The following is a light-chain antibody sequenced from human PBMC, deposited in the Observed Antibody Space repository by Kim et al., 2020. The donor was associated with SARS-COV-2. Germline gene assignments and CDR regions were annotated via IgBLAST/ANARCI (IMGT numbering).Light chain of an antibody. J-gene: IGLJ3*02. CDR2: DVS. V-gene: IGLV2-14*03. CDR1: SSDVGGYNY. Sequence: GQSITIYCPGTSSDVGGYNYVSWYQQHPGKAPKLMIYDVSNRPSGVSNRFSGSKSGNTASLTISGLQAEDEADYYCSSYTSSSTWVFGGGTQLTVL. CDR3: SSYTSSSTWV.